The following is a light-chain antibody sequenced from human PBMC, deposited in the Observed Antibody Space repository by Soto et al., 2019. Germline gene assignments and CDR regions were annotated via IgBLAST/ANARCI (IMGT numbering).Light chain of an antibody. CDR1: SSNIGANSG. J-gene: IGLJ2*01. Sequence: QSVLTQPPSVSGAPGQRVIITCTGSSSNIGANSGVHWYQQLPGTAPKLLIYDDINRPSGIPDRFSGSKSGTSASLAITGLQAEDEADYYCQSYDRTLSGNVVFGGGTKVTVL. V-gene: IGLV1-40*01. CDR3: QSYDRTLSGNVV. CDR2: DDI.